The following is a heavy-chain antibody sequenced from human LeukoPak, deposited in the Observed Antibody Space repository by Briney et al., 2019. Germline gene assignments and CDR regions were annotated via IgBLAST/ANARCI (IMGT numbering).Heavy chain of an antibody. J-gene: IGHJ3*02. CDR3: ARDYGDYYGRAFDI. CDR1: GGTFSSYA. Sequence: GASVKVSCKASGGTFSSYAIRWVRQAPGQGLEWMGGIIPIFGTANYAQKFQGRVTITADKSTSTAYMELSSLRSEDTAVYYCARDYGDYYGRAFDIWGQGTMVPVSS. CDR2: IIPIFGTA. V-gene: IGHV1-69*06. D-gene: IGHD4-17*01.